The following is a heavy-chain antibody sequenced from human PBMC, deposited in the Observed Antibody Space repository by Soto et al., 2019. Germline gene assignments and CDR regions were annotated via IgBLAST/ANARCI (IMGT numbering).Heavy chain of an antibody. J-gene: IGHJ3*01. CDR2: ISGSGSYI. CDR1: GFIFSSYT. Sequence: FLRLSCTASGFIFSSYTINWVRQAPGKGLEWVSSISGSGSYIYIADSMKGRVTISRDNAQNSVHLQMNSLRVEDTAVYYCARAGLEPANAFDVWGQGTKVTVSS. V-gene: IGHV3-21*06. D-gene: IGHD2-2*01. CDR3: ARAGLEPANAFDV.